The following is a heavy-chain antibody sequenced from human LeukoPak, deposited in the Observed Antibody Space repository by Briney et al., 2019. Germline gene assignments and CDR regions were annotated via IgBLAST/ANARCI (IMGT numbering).Heavy chain of an antibody. J-gene: IGHJ4*02. Sequence: PSETLSLTCTVSGGSISSYYWSWIRQPPGKGLEWIGYIYYSGSTNYNPSLKSRVTISVDTSKNQFSLKLSSVTAADTAVYYCASYSRRGLWYSSSWYFDYWGQGTLVTVSS. CDR3: ASYSRRGLWYSSSWYFDY. D-gene: IGHD6-13*01. CDR1: GGSISSYY. V-gene: IGHV4-59*01. CDR2: IYYSGST.